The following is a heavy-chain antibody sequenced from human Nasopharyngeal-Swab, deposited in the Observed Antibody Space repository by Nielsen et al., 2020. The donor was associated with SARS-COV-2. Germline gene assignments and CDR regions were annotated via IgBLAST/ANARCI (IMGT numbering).Heavy chain of an antibody. D-gene: IGHD3-16*01. J-gene: IGHJ6*02. Sequence: WIRQPPGKGLEWIRYIYYSGSTNYNPSLKSRVTISVDTSKNQFSLKLSSVTAADTAVYYCAIGGGGSYYYGMDVWGQGTTVTVSS. V-gene: IGHV4-59*01. CDR3: AIGGGGSYYYGMDV. CDR2: IYYSGST.